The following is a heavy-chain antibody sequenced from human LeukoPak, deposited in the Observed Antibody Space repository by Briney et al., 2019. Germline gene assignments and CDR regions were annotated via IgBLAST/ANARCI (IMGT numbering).Heavy chain of an antibody. V-gene: IGHV3-23*01. J-gene: IGHJ4*02. CDR3: AKDGGLWVSAYWRDS. CDR1: GFTFSSYT. CDR2: ITTSDGNT. D-gene: IGHD1-1*01. Sequence: PGGSLRLSCAASGFTFSSYTMSWVRQAPGKGLEWVSTITTSDGNTYYADSVKGRFTVSRDNSKNTLFLQMNSLRAEDTAVYYCAKDGGLWVSAYWRDSWGRGTLVTVSS.